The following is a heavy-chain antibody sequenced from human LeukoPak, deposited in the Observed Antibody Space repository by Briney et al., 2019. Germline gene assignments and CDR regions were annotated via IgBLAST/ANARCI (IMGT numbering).Heavy chain of an antibody. D-gene: IGHD3-3*01. Sequence: QPGGSLRLSCAASGFTFSSYSMNWVRQAPGKGLEWVSYISSSSSTIYYADSVKGRFTISRDNAKNSLNLQMNSLRDEDTAVYYCARGLFLEWFNFDYWGQGTLVTVSS. J-gene: IGHJ4*02. CDR2: ISSSSSTI. V-gene: IGHV3-48*02. CDR1: GFTFSSYS. CDR3: ARGLFLEWFNFDY.